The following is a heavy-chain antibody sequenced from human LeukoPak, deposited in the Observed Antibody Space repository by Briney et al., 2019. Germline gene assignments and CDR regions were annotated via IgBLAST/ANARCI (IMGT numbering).Heavy chain of an antibody. CDR2: ISAYNGNT. Sequence: ASVKVSCKASGYTFTSYGISWVRQAPGQGLEWMGWISAYNGNTNYAQKLQGRVTMTTDTSTSTAYMELRSLRSDDTAAYYCARDLLRELAAAQVEIDHFRYFDYWGQGTLVTVSS. CDR1: GYTFTSYG. V-gene: IGHV1-18*01. J-gene: IGHJ4*02. D-gene: IGHD6-13*01. CDR3: ARDLLRELAAAQVEIDHFRYFDY.